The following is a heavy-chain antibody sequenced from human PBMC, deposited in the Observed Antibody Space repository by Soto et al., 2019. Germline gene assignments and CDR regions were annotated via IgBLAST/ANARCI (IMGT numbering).Heavy chain of an antibody. CDR1: GGSISSGDYY. J-gene: IGHJ4*02. CDR3: ARPSTYGDSPT. CDR2: IYYSGST. V-gene: IGHV4-30-4*01. Sequence: SETLSLTCTVSGGSISSGDYYWSWIRQPPGKGLEWIGYIYYSGSTYYNPSLKSRVTISVDTSKNQFSLKLSSVTAADRAVYYCARPSTYGDSPTWGQGTLVPVSS. D-gene: IGHD4-17*01.